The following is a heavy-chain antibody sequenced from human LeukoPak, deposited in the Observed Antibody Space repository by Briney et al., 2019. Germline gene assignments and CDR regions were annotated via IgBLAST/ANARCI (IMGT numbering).Heavy chain of an antibody. D-gene: IGHD3-22*01. CDR3: ATIVVVSTTLPDY. V-gene: IGHV3-74*01. CDR2: INEDGSTT. Sequence: GGSLRLSCAASGFTFSSNWMHWVRQAPGKGLVWVSRINEDGSTTNYADSVKGRSTIFRDNAKNTLYLQMNSLRAEDTAVYYCATIVVVSTTLPDYWGQGTLVTVSS. CDR1: GFTFSSNW. J-gene: IGHJ4*02.